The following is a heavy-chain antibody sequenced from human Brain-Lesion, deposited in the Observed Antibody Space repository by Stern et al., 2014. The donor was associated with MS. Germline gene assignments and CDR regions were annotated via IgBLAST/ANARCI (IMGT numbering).Heavy chain of an antibody. CDR3: AGEEDIRYCSGGSCTGNWFDP. CDR1: GGSVSSTSYA. CDR2: IYYSGNT. Sequence: QLQLQESGPGLVKPSETLSLTCTVAGGSVSSTSYAWAWIRQPPGKGLEWIGTIYYSGNTYYSPSLKSRPPISLDTPKNQSPLQWRSGTAADTAVYYCAGEEDIRYCSGGSCTGNWFDPWGQGTLVTVSS. D-gene: IGHD2-15*01. J-gene: IGHJ5*02. V-gene: IGHV4-39*01.